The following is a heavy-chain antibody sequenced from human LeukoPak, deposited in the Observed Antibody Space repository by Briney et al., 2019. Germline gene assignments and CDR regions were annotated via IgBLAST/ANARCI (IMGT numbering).Heavy chain of an antibody. Sequence: GESLKISCKGSGYSFPNYWIGWVRQMPGKGLEWLGILYPGDSDTRYSPSSQGQVTISADKSISTAYLQWSSLKASDTAMYYCASRLRERFDSWGQGTLVTVSS. CDR3: ASRLRERFDS. D-gene: IGHD5-12*01. V-gene: IGHV5-51*01. CDR2: LYPGDSDT. CDR1: GYSFPNYW. J-gene: IGHJ4*02.